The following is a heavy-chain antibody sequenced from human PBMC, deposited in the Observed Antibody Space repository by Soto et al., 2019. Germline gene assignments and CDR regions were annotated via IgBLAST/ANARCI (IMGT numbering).Heavy chain of an antibody. Sequence: SETLSLTCAVYGGSFIGYYWSWIRQPPGKGLEWIGEINHSGSTNYNPSLKSRVTISVDTSKNQFSLKLSSVTAADTAVYYCARSPWLLWFGEFGHWFDPWGQGTLVTVSS. CDR3: ARSPWLLWFGEFGHWFDP. D-gene: IGHD3-10*01. CDR1: GGSFIGYY. J-gene: IGHJ5*02. CDR2: INHSGST. V-gene: IGHV4-34*01.